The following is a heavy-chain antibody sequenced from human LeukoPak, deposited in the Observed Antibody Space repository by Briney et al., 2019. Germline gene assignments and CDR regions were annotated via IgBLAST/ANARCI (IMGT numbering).Heavy chain of an antibody. CDR2: ISAYNGNT. D-gene: IGHD6-6*01. CDR1: GYTFTSYG. CDR3: ARDEYSSSPFDY. V-gene: IGHV1-18*01. J-gene: IGHJ4*02. Sequence: ASVTVSCKASGYTFTSYGISWVRQAPGQGLEWMGWISAYNGNTNYAHKLQGSVTMTTATSTSTAYMELRSLRSDDTAVYYCARDEYSSSPFDYWGQGTLVTVSS.